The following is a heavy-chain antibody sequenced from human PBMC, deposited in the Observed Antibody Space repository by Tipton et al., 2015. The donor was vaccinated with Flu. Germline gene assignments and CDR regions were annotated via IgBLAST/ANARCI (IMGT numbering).Heavy chain of an antibody. Sequence: GSLRLSCVASGFTFSSYSMDWVRQAPGKGLEWISSISTTSRHIYYADSMKGRFTISRDNAKNSLYLQMNSLRVEDAAVYYCARGSTIVQRQDRFDPWGQGTLVTVSS. J-gene: IGHJ5*02. CDR1: GFTFSSYS. D-gene: IGHD2-8*01. CDR2: ISTTSRHI. V-gene: IGHV3-21*01. CDR3: ARGSTIVQRQDRFDP.